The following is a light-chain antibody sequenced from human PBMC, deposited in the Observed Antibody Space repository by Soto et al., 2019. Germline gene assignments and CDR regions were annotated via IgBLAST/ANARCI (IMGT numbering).Light chain of an antibody. CDR3: QQYSAWPLT. CDR2: GAS. CDR1: QSVNNN. Sequence: EIVMTQSPATLSVSPGERATLFCRASQSVNNNFLAWYQQKPGQAPRLLIHGASTRATGIPARFSGSGSGTEFTLTISSLQSEDFAVSYCQQYSAWPLTFGGGTKVDIK. V-gene: IGKV3-15*01. J-gene: IGKJ4*01.